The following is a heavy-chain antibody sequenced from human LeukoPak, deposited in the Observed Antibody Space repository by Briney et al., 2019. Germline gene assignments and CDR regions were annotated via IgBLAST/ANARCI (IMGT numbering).Heavy chain of an antibody. J-gene: IGHJ4*02. CDR1: GFTFSSYA. D-gene: IGHD3-3*01. CDR3: AKGTYYDFSSPFDY. Sequence: QPGGSLRLSCAASGFTFSSYAMSWVRQAPGKGLEWVSATSGSGGSTYYADSVKGWFTISRDNSKNTLYLQMNSLRAEDTAVYYCAKGTYYDFSSPFDYWGQGTLVTVSA. CDR2: TSGSGGST. V-gene: IGHV3-23*01.